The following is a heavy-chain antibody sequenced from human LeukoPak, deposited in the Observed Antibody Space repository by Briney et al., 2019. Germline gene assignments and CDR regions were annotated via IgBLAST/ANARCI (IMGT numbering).Heavy chain of an antibody. V-gene: IGHV4-61*01. CDR2: IYYSGST. CDR3: ARGGYNWALFDY. CDR1: GGSISSGSYY. J-gene: IGHJ4*02. Sequence: SETLSLTCTVSGGSISSGSYYWSWIRQPPGKGLEWIGYIYYSGSTNYNPSLKSRVTISVDTSKTPFSLKLSSVTAADTAVYYCARGGYNWALFDYWGQGTLVTVSS. D-gene: IGHD1-1*01.